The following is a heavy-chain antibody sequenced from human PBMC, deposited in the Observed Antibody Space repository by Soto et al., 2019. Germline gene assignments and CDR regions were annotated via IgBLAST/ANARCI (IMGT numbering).Heavy chain of an antibody. D-gene: IGHD6-6*01. J-gene: IGHJ6*02. Sequence: QLQLQESGSGLVRPSQTLSLTCAVSGDSISRGGYSWTWIRQPPGKALEWIGNIYDSGSTSYNPSLKSRVTISVDTSKNQFSLRLTSVTAADTAVYFCARGSSSYYDYGMDVWGQGTTLTVSS. CDR2: IYDSGST. CDR3: ARGSSSYYDYGMDV. CDR1: GDSISRGGYS. V-gene: IGHV4-30-2*01.